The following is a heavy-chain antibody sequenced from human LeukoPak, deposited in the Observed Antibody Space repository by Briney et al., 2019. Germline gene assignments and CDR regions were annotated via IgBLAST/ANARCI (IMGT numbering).Heavy chain of an antibody. J-gene: IGHJ4*02. CDR1: GGSISNGGYY. CDR3: ARDNRGSGAFDYTYYFDN. D-gene: IGHD5-12*01. CDR2: IYYSGNT. V-gene: IGHV4-31*03. Sequence: SQTLSLTCTVSGGSISNGGYYWNWIRQHPGKGLEWIGYIYYSGNTYYNPSLKSRVTISVDTSKNQFSLKLSSVTAADTAAYYCARDNRGSGAFDYTYYFDNWGQGTLVTVSS.